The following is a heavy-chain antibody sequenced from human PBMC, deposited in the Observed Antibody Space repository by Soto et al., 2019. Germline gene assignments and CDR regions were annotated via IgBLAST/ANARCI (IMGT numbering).Heavy chain of an antibody. CDR1: GFTVSSNY. CDR3: ARDITMDPLLVY. Sequence: EVQLVESGGGLIQPGGSLRLSCAVSGFTVSSNYMSWVRQAPGKGLEWVSVIYSGGSTYYADSVKGRFTISRDNSKSTLYLQMNGLRGEDTAVYYCARDITMDPLLVYWGQGTLVTVSS. J-gene: IGHJ4*02. D-gene: IGHD3-10*01. V-gene: IGHV3-53*01. CDR2: IYSGGST.